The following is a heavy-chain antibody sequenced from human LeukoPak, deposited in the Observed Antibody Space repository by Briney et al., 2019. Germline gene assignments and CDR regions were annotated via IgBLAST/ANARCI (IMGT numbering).Heavy chain of an antibody. D-gene: IGHD6-19*01. CDR2: IYYSGST. Sequence: SETLSLTCTVSCGSISSSSYYWGWIRQPPGKGLEWIGSIYYSGSTYYNPSLKSRVTISVDTSKNQFSLKLSSVTAADTAVYYCAREQDSSTDYWGQRTLVTLSS. CDR1: CGSISSSSYY. CDR3: AREQDSSTDY. V-gene: IGHV4-39*02. J-gene: IGHJ4*02.